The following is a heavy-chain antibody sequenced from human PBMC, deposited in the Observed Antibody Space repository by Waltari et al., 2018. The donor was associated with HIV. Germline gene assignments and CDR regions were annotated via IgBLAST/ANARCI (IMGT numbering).Heavy chain of an antibody. CDR2: IYRDGRT. Sequence: ETQLVETGGGLIQPGGSLRLSRAVSGFTVSTSYMTWVRQAPGKGLGCIAVIYRDGRTHYADSVKGRFTISRDTSNNTMFLQMDTLRVEDTAVYYCAGRGPRYDFHYFFFYGMDVWGQGTTVAVSS. D-gene: IGHD5-18*01. CDR1: GFTVSTSY. CDR3: AGRGPRYDFHYFFFYGMDV. V-gene: IGHV3-53*02. J-gene: IGHJ6*02.